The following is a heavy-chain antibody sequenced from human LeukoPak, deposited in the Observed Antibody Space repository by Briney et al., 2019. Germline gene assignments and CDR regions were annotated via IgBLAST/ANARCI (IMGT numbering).Heavy chain of an antibody. Sequence: GESLQISCKGSGSRFTSYWIGGVRQMPGKGLEWMGIIYPGDSDTRYSPSFQGQVTISADKSTSTAYMELSSLRSEDTAVYYCASPGRDYDILTGYYTPLDYGGQGTLVTVSS. CDR2: IYPGDSDT. V-gene: IGHV5-51*01. CDR1: GSRFTSYW. CDR3: ASPGRDYDILTGYYTPLDY. J-gene: IGHJ4*02. D-gene: IGHD3-9*01.